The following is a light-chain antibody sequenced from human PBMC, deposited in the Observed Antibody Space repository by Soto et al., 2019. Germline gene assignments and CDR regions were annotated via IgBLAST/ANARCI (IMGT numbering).Light chain of an antibody. J-gene: IGLJ1*01. CDR2: DLS. V-gene: IGLV2-14*03. CDR1: SSDIGGFYH. Sequence: QSALTQPASVSDSPGQSIAISCIGTSSDIGGFYHVSWHQQHPGKAPKLIIYDLSNRPSGVSNRFSGSKTGNTASLIISGLQAEDEADYYCSSYTSSSSYVFGSGTKLTVL. CDR3: SSYTSSSSYV.